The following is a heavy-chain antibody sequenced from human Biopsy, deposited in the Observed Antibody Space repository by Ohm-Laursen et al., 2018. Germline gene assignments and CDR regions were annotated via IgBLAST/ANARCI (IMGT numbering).Heavy chain of an antibody. J-gene: IGHJ6*02. Sequence: LSLTCVASGFSFSDYHMRWIRQAPGRGLEWVSYISGGGTIYYGDSMKGRVTISRDNAKNSLYLQMHSLRAEDTAVYYCARDTRWSPYSMDVWGQGTTVTVSS. CDR3: ARDTRWSPYSMDV. V-gene: IGHV3-11*01. CDR1: GFSFSDYH. CDR2: ISGGGTI. D-gene: IGHD4-23*01.